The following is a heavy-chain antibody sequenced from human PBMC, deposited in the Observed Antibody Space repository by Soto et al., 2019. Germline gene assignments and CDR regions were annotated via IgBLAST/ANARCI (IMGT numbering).Heavy chain of an antibody. V-gene: IGHV3-21*05. D-gene: IGHD3-22*01. CDR3: AREGGETYYDSSGHTYGMDV. Sequence: PGGSLRLSCAASGFTFSSYAMSWVRQAPGKGLEWVSYISSSSSYTNYADSVKGRFTISRDNAKNSLYLQMNSLRAEDTAVYYCAREGGETYYDSSGHTYGMDVWGQGTTVTVSS. CDR2: ISSSSSYT. CDR1: GFTFSSYA. J-gene: IGHJ6*02.